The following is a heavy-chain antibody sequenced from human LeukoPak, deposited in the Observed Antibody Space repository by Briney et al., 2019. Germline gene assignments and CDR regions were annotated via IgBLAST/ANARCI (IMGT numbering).Heavy chain of an antibody. V-gene: IGHV3-64*04. J-gene: IGHJ4*02. Sequence: HPGGSLRLSCSASGFTFSSYAMHWVRQAPGKGLEYVSAISSNGGSTYYADSVKGRFTISRDNAKNSLYLQMNSLRAEDTAVYYCASPLTTVKVNYWGQGTLVTVSS. CDR2: ISSNGGST. D-gene: IGHD4-11*01. CDR3: ASPLTTVKVNY. CDR1: GFTFSSYA.